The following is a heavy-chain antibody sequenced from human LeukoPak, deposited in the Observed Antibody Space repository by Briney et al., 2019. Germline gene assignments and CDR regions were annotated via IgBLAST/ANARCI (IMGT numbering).Heavy chain of an antibody. V-gene: IGHV3-33*06. Sequence: GGSLRLSCAASGFTFSSYSMHWVRQAPGKGLEWVAVIWNDGSEIYYADSVKGRFTISRDNSKNTLYLQMNSLRAEDTAVYYCAKDLTTGTLSSDCWGQGTLVTVSS. J-gene: IGHJ4*02. CDR3: AKDLTTGTLSSDC. CDR1: GFTFSSYS. D-gene: IGHD1-1*01. CDR2: IWNDGSEI.